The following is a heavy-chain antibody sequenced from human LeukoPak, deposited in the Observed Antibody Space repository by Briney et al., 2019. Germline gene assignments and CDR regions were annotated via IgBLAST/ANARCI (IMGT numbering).Heavy chain of an antibody. CDR1: GFTFTSSA. V-gene: IGHV1-58*02. CDR2: IVVGSGNT. CDR3: AAKPGTNGVCYEFDY. J-gene: IGHJ4*02. D-gene: IGHD2-8*01. Sequence: ASVKVSCKASGFTFTSSAMHWVRQARGQRFEWIGWIVVGSGNTNYAQKFQERVTITRDMSTSTDYLELSSLRPEDTAVYYCAAKPGTNGVCYEFDYWGQGTLVTVSS.